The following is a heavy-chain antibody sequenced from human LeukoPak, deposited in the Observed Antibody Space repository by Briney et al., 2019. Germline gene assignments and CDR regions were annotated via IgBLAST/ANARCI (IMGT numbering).Heavy chain of an antibody. J-gene: IGHJ4*02. CDR3: ARESYDSSGYYYLPYFDY. CDR1: GGTFSSYA. CDR2: IIPIFGTA. Sequence: ASVKVSCKASGGTFSSYAISWVRQAPGQGLEWMGGIIPIFGTANYAQKFQGRVTITADESTSTAYMELSSLRSEDTAVYYCARESYDSSGYYYLPYFDYWGQGTLVIVSS. D-gene: IGHD3-22*01. V-gene: IGHV1-69*01.